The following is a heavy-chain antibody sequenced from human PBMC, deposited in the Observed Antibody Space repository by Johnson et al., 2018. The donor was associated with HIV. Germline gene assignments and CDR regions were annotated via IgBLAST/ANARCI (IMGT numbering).Heavy chain of an antibody. CDR1: GFTFDDYG. Sequence: VQVVESGGGVVRPGGSLRLSCAASGFTFDDYGMSWVRQAPGKGLEWVSGINWNGGSTGYADSVKGRFPISRDNAKNSLYLQMNSLRAEDTALYFCARGSRYCSGGSCPEAFDIWGQGTMVTVSS. CDR2: INWNGGST. D-gene: IGHD2-15*01. CDR3: ARGSRYCSGGSCPEAFDI. J-gene: IGHJ3*02. V-gene: IGHV3-20*04.